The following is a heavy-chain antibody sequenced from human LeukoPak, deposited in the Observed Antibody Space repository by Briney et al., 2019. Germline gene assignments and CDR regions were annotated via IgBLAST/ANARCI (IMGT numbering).Heavy chain of an antibody. J-gene: IGHJ6*02. V-gene: IGHV4-4*07. Sequence: SETLSLTCTVSGGSISSYYWSWIRQPAEKGLEWIGRIYSSGSTNYNPSLQSRVTVSVDTSKNQFSLKLSSVTAADTAVYYCARGPYCSSTSCYVNYYYYGMDVWVQGTTVTVSS. CDR3: ARGPYCSSTSCYVNYYYYGMDV. CDR1: GGSISSYY. D-gene: IGHD2-2*01. CDR2: IYSSGST.